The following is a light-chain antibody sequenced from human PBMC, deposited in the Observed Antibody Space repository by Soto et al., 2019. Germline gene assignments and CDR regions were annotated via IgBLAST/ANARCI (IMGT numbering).Light chain of an antibody. V-gene: IGKV3-11*01. CDR2: DAS. CDR3: QQRSNWPPRIT. Sequence: EIVLTQSPATLSLSPGERATLSCRASQSVSSYLAWYQQKPGQAPRLLIYDASNRATGIPARFSGSGSGTDFTLTISSLEPEDSAVYYCQQRSNWPPRITSGQGTRLEIK. CDR1: QSVSSY. J-gene: IGKJ5*01.